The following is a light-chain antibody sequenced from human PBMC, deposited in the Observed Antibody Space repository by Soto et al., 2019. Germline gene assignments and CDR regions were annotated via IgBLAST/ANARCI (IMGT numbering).Light chain of an antibody. CDR2: AAS. J-gene: IGKJ2*01. Sequence: EIVLTQSPGTLSLSAGERATLSCRASQSVSGSYLAWYQQKPGQAPRLLIYAASSRATGIPDRFSGIGSGTDFTLTISRLEPEDFAVYYCQQYGRSSYTFGQGTKLEIK. CDR3: QQYGRSSYT. CDR1: QSVSGSY. V-gene: IGKV3-20*01.